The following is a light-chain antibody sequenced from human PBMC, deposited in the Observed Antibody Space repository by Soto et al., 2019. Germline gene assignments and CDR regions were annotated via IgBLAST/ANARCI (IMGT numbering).Light chain of an antibody. CDR2: WAS. J-gene: IGKJ4*01. V-gene: IGKV4-1*01. Sequence: DIVMTQSPDSLAVSLGERATMNCKSSRSVLHSSNNKNYLAWYQQKPGQPPTLLIHWASTRESGVPDRFSGSGSGTDFTLTINSLQAEDVAVYYCQQYYTTPPVTFGGGTKVEIK. CDR3: QQYYTTPPVT. CDR1: RSVLHSSNNKNY.